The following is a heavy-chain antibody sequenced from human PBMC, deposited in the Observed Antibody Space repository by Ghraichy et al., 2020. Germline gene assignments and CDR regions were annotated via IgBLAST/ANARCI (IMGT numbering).Heavy chain of an antibody. CDR1: GGSISSYY. V-gene: IGHV4-59*01. J-gene: IGHJ4*02. CDR3: ARSRRNPHNDY. Sequence: SETLSLTCTVSGGSISSYYWSWIRQPPGKGLEWIGYIYYSGSTNYNPSLKSRVTISVDTSKNQFSLKLSSVTAADTAVYYCARSRRNPHNDYWGQGTLVTVSS. CDR2: IYYSGST.